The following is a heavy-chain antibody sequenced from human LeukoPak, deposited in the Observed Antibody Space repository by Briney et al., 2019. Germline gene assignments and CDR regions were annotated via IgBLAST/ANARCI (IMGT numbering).Heavy chain of an antibody. CDR3: VRVGSGATRADTLDL. CDR1: GFTFSAYS. J-gene: IGHJ3*01. CDR2: IGAAGSHI. V-gene: IGHV3-21*01. Sequence: GGSLRLSCAASGFTFSAYSMNWVRQAPGEGLEWVSSIGAAGSHIYYADSMKGRFTISRDNAKSSQFLQMNSLRAEDTGIYYCVRVGSGATRADTLDLWGQGTMVTVSS. D-gene: IGHD6-19*01.